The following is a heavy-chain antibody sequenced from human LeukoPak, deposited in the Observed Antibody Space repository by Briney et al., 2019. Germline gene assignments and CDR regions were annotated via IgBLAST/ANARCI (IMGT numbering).Heavy chain of an antibody. V-gene: IGHV1-69*05. Sequence: SVKVSCKASGGTFSSYAISWVRQAPGQGLEWMGRIIPIFGTANYAQKSQGRVTITTDESTSTAYMELSSLRSDDTAVYYCARALLMTQYSCSWYFDYWGQGTLVTVSS. CDR3: ARALLMTQYSCSWYFDY. CDR2: IIPIFGTA. CDR1: GGTFSSYA. J-gene: IGHJ4*02. D-gene: IGHD6-13*01.